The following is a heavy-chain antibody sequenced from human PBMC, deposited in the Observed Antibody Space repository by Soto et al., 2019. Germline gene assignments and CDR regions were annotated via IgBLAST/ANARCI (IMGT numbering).Heavy chain of an antibody. CDR2: IIPIFGTA. CDR1: GGTFSSYA. D-gene: IGHD3-22*01. Sequence: SVKVSCKASGGTFSSYAISWVRQAPGQGLEWMGGIIPIFGTANYAQKFQGRVTITADESTSTAYMELSSLRSEDTAVYYCHYYYDSSGYRKLDYGGQGTLVTVS. CDR3: HYYYDSSGYRKLDY. V-gene: IGHV1-69*13. J-gene: IGHJ4*02.